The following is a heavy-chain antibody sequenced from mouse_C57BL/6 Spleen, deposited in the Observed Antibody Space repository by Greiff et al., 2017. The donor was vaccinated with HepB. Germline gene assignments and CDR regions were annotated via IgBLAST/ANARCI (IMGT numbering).Heavy chain of an antibody. D-gene: IGHD2-4*01. CDR3: ARSFYDYHWYFDV. CDR1: GFTFSDYY. V-gene: IGHV5-16*01. Sequence: EVQLVESEGGLVQPGRSMKLSCTASGFTFSDYYMAWVRQVPEKGLEWVANINYDGSSTYYLDSLKSRFIISRDNAKNILYLQMSSLKSEDTATYYCARSFYDYHWYFDVWGTGTTVTVSS. J-gene: IGHJ1*03. CDR2: INYDGSST.